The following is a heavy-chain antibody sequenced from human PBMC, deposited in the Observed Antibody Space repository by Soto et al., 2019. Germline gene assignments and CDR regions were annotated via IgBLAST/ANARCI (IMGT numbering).Heavy chain of an antibody. V-gene: IGHV3-74*01. J-gene: IGHJ5*02. CDR2: INSDGSST. CDR3: ARDRYCSSTSCYTEDWFDP. CDR1: GFTFSSYW. D-gene: IGHD2-2*02. Sequence: GGSLRLSCAASGFTFSSYWMHWVRQAPGKGLVWVSRINSDGSSTSYADSVKGRFTISRDNAKNTLYLQMNSLRAEDTAVYYCARDRYCSSTSCYTEDWFDPWGQGTLVTVYS.